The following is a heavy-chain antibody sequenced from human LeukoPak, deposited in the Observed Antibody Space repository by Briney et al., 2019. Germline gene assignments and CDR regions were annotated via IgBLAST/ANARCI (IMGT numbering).Heavy chain of an antibody. CDR3: ATYGNYSDYYFDS. D-gene: IGHD4-11*01. CDR1: GGSISSYY. V-gene: IGHV4-59*01. CDR2: IYYSGST. J-gene: IGHJ4*01. Sequence: PSETLSLTCTVSGGSISSYYWSWIRQPPGKGLEWIGYIYYSGSTNYNPSLKSRVTISVDTSKNQFSLKLSSVTAADTAVYYCATYGNYSDYYFDSWGQEPWSPSPQ.